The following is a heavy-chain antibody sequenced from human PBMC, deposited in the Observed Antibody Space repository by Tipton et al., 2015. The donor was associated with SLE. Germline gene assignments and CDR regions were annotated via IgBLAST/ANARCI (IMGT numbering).Heavy chain of an antibody. CDR3: APRGVVSAATFDF. D-gene: IGHD2-15*01. CDR2: ISGSGENT. CDR1: GFTFSTYS. Sequence: SLRLSCAASGFTFSTYSMNWVRQAPGRGLEWVSTISGSGENTYYADSVEGRFTISRDNFKNTLFLQMNSLRGEDTAVYYCAPRGVVSAATFDFWGRGTMFNVSS. V-gene: IGHV3-23*01. J-gene: IGHJ3*01.